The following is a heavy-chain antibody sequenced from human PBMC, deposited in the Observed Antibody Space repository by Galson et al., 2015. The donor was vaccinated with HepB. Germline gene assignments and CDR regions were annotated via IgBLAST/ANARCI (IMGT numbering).Heavy chain of an antibody. Sequence: QSGAEVKKPGESLKISCQGSRYSFTNYWIAWVRQMPGKGLEWMGIIYPTTYEIRYSPSFQGQVTISADTSISTAYLQWGSLKASDTAMYYCARLKEGPWGQGTLVTVSS. CDR1: RYSFTNYW. V-gene: IGHV5-51*01. CDR2: IYPTTYEI. CDR3: ARLKEGP. J-gene: IGHJ5*02.